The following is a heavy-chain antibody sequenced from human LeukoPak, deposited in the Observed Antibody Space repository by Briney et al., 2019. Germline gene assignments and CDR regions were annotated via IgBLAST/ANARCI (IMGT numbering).Heavy chain of an antibody. V-gene: IGHV3-30*02. J-gene: IGHJ3*02. CDR2: IRYDGSNK. D-gene: IGHD5-18*01. Sequence: GGSLRLSCAASGFTFSSYGMHWVRQAPGKGLEWVAFIRYDGSNKYYADSVKGRFTISRDNSKNTLYLQMNSLRAEDAAVYYCAKDQGNGGYSYGAFDIWGQGTMVTVSS. CDR1: GFTFSSYG. CDR3: AKDQGNGGYSYGAFDI.